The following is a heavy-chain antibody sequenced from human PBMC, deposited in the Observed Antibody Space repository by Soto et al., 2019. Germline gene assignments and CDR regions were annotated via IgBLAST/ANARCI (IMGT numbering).Heavy chain of an antibody. CDR3: ARAGDSCYQSEGDY. D-gene: IGHD5-12*01. CDR1: GYTFTSYA. J-gene: IGHJ4*02. V-gene: IGHV1-3*01. CDR2: INAGNGNT. Sequence: QVQLVQSGAEVKKPGASVKVSCKASGYTFTSYAMHWVRQAPGQRLEWMGWINAGNGNTKYSQKFQGRVTITRDTSASTAYMELSSLRSEDTAVYYCARAGDSCYQSEGDYWGQGTLVTVSS.